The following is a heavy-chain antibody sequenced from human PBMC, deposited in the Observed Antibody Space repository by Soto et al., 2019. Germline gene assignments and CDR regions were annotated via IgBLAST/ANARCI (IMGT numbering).Heavy chain of an antibody. J-gene: IGHJ4*02. Sequence: QLQLQESGSGLVEPSQTLSLTCAVSGGSINSGGYCWSWIRQPPGKGLEWIGYIYDSGRTYYNPSPKSRVNISVDRSKNPFSLKLSSVTAADTSVYYGARVPDYWGQGTLVPVSS. CDR2: IYDSGRT. V-gene: IGHV4-30-2*01. CDR3: ARVPDY. CDR1: GGSINSGGYC.